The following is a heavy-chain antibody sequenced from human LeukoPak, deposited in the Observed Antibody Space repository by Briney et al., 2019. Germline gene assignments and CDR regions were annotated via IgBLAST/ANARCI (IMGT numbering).Heavy chain of an antibody. D-gene: IGHD3-3*01. CDR2: INHSGST. V-gene: IGHV4-34*01. J-gene: IGHJ5*02. CDR3: ARGVVRYDFWSGSHLFDP. Sequence: SETLSLTXAVYGGSFSGYYWSWIHQPPGKGLEWIGEINHSGSTNYNPSLKSRVTISVDTSKNQFSLKLSSVTAADTAVYYCARGVVRYDFWSGSHLFDPWGQGTLVTVSS. CDR1: GGSFSGYY.